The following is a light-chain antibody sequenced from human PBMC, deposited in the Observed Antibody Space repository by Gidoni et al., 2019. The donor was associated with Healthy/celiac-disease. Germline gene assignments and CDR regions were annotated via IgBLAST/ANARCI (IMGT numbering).Light chain of an antibody. CDR1: QSVSSSY. CDR2: GAS. CDR3: QQYGSSLVFT. V-gene: IGKV3-20*01. J-gene: IGKJ4*01. Sequence: EIVLTQSPGTLSLSPGERATLSCRASQSVSSSYLAWYQQKPGQAPRLLIYGASGRATGIPDRFSGSGSGTDFTLTISRLEPEDFAVYYCQQYGSSLVFTFGGGTKVEIK.